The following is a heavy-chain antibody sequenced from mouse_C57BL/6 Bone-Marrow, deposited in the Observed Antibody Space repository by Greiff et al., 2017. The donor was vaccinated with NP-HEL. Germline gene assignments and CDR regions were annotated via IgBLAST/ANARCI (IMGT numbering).Heavy chain of an antibody. Sequence: EVQVVESGGGLVKPGGSLKLSCAASGFTFSDYGMHWVRQAPEKGLEWVAYISSGISTIYYADTVKGRFTISRDNAKNTLFLQMTSLRSEDTAMYYCARWYGSSPYAMDYWGQGTSVTVSS. D-gene: IGHD1-1*01. CDR1: GFTFSDYG. CDR3: ARWYGSSPYAMDY. J-gene: IGHJ4*01. V-gene: IGHV5-17*01. CDR2: ISSGISTI.